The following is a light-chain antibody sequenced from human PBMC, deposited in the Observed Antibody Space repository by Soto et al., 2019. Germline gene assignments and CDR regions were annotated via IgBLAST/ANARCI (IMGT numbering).Light chain of an antibody. CDR3: QQRSNFIT. CDR1: QSVSSY. J-gene: IGKJ5*01. CDR2: DAS. V-gene: IGKV3-11*01. Sequence: EIVLTQSPATLSLSPGERTTLSCRASQSVSSYLAWYQQKPGQAPRLLIYDASNRATGIPARFSGSGSGTDFTLTISNPEPEDFAVYYCQQRSNFITFGQGTRLEIK.